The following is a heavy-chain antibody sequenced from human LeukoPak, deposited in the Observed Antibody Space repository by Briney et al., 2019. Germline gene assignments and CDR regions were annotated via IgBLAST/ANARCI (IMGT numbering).Heavy chain of an antibody. CDR1: GFTFSSYW. CDR3: ARYYYDSSGYYYFFSAEYYYGMDV. CDR2: IKQDGSEK. V-gene: IGHV3-7*01. Sequence: GGSLRLSCAASGFTFSSYWMSWVRQAPGKGLEWVANIKQDGSEKYYVDSVKGRFTISRDNAKNSLYLQMNSLRAEDTAVYYCARYYYDSSGYYYFFSAEYYYGMDVWGQGTTVTVSS. D-gene: IGHD3-22*01. J-gene: IGHJ6*02.